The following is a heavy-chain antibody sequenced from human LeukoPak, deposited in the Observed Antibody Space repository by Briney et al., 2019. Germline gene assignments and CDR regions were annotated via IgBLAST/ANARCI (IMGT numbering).Heavy chain of an antibody. CDR3: ARDDEAYDILTRTAQYNWFDP. CDR2: IYYSGST. CDR1: RDSISNYY. Sequence: SETLSLTCAVSRDSISNYYWSWIRQPPGKGLEWIGYIYYSGSTNYNPSLKSRVTISVDTSKNQFSLKLSSVTAADTAVYYCARDDEAYDILTRTAQYNWFDPWGQGTLVTVSS. D-gene: IGHD3-9*01. J-gene: IGHJ5*02. V-gene: IGHV4-59*12.